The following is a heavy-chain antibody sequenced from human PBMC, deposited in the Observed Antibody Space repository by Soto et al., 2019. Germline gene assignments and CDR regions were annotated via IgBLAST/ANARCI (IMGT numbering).Heavy chain of an antibody. D-gene: IGHD2-21*02. CDR2: IYYSGST. Sequence: QVQLQESGPGLVKPSQTLSLTCTVSGGSISSGGYYWSWIRQHPGKGLGWIGYIYYSGSTYYNPSLKSRVTISVETSKYQFSLKLSSVTAADTAVYYCASRYCGGDCKNWFDPWGQGTLVTVSS. V-gene: IGHV4-31*03. CDR3: ASRYCGGDCKNWFDP. J-gene: IGHJ5*02. CDR1: GGSISSGGYY.